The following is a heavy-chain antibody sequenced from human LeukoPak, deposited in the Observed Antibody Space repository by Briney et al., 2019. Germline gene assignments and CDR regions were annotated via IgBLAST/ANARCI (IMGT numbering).Heavy chain of an antibody. V-gene: IGHV4-59*08. D-gene: IGHD3-3*01. CDR3: ARYYDFWSGPDAFDI. J-gene: IGHJ3*02. CDR2: IYYSGST. CDR1: GGSISSYY. Sequence: SETLSLTCTVSGGSISSYYWSWIRQPPGKGLEWIGYIYYSGSTNYNPSLKGRVTISVDTSKNQFSLKLSSVTAADTAVYYCARYYDFWSGPDAFDIWGQGTMVTVSS.